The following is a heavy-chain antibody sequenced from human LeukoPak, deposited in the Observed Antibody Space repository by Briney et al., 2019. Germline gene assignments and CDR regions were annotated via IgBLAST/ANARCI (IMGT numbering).Heavy chain of an antibody. V-gene: IGHV4-59*08. CDR2: IHYSGTT. J-gene: IGHJ4*02. Sequence: SETLSLTCTVSGASISNDFWSWIRQPPGKGLEWIGYIHYSGTTNYNPSLKSRVTISVDTSKNQFSLKLSSVTAADTAVYYCARVMTTVTSFDYWGQGTLVTVSS. D-gene: IGHD4-17*01. CDR1: GASISNDF. CDR3: ARVMTTVTSFDY.